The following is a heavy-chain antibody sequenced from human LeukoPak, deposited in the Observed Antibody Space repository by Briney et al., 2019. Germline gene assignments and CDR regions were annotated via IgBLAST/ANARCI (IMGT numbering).Heavy chain of an antibody. D-gene: IGHD3-3*01. CDR2: INPSGGST. CDR3: ARARPFTIFGVVNGGDYYYMDV. V-gene: IGHV1-46*01. CDR1: GYTFTSYY. Sequence: GASVKVSCKASGYTFTSYYMHWVRPAPGQGLEWMGIINPSGGSTSYAQKFQGRVTMTRDPSTSTVYMELSSLRSEDTAVYYCARARPFTIFGVVNGGDYYYMDVWGKGTTVTVSS. J-gene: IGHJ6*03.